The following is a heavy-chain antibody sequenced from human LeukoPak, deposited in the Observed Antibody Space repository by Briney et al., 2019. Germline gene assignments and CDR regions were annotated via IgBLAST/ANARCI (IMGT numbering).Heavy chain of an antibody. V-gene: IGHV4-4*07. CDR2: IYTSGST. J-gene: IGHJ4*02. CDR1: GGSISSYY. CDR3: ARDNCGGDCYNQLFDY. Sequence: SETLSLTCTVSGGSISSYYWSWIRQPAGKGLEWIGRIYTSGSTNYNPSLKSRVTMSVDTSKNQFSLKLSSVTAADTAVYYCARDNCGGDCYNQLFDYWGQGTLVTVSS. D-gene: IGHD2-21*02.